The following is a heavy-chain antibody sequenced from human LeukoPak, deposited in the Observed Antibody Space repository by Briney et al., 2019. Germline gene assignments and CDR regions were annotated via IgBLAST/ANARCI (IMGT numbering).Heavy chain of an antibody. Sequence: QPGGSLRLSYAASGFTVSSNYMSWVRQAPGKGLEWVSVIYSGGSTYYADSVKGRFTIPRDNSKNTLYLQMNSLRAEDTAVYYCARGHDYGDYVDYWGQGTLVTVSS. D-gene: IGHD4-17*01. CDR3: ARGHDYGDYVDY. CDR2: IYSGGST. J-gene: IGHJ4*02. V-gene: IGHV3-53*01. CDR1: GFTVSSNY.